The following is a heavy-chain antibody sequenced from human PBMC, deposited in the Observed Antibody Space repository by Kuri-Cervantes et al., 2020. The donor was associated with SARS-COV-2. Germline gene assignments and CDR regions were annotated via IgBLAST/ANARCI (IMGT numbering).Heavy chain of an antibody. Sequence: ASVKVSCKASGYTFSSYDINWVRQATGQGLEWMGWMNPNSGNTGYAQKFQGRVTMTRNTSISTAYMELSSLRSEDTAVYYCAREASTPGIAAAGTNYYYYMDVWGKGTTVTVSS. CDR1: GYTFSSYD. CDR2: MNPNSGNT. J-gene: IGHJ6*03. D-gene: IGHD6-13*01. V-gene: IGHV1-8*01. CDR3: AREASTPGIAAAGTNYYYYMDV.